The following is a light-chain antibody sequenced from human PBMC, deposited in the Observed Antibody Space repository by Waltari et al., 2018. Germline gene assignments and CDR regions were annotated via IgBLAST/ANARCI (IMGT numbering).Light chain of an antibody. J-gene: IGLJ3*02. CDR3: AAWDDSRNGWV. Sequence: QSVLTQPPSASGTPGQTVTISCSGGDSNIARNSVNWYQKFPGAAPKLLIFRNKKRPSGVPDRFSGSTSGTSASLAISGLESEDESDYFCAAWDDSRNGWVFGEGTRVAVL. CDR2: RNK. V-gene: IGLV1-44*01. CDR1: DSNIARNS.